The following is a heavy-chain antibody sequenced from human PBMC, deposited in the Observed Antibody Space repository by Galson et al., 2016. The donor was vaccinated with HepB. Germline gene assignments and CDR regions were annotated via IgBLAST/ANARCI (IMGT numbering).Heavy chain of an antibody. CDR3: ARGGRTEETSLVY. Sequence: SLRLSCAASGFTFRTYSMNWVRQAPGKGLEWVSVISSSVSYIYYADSVKGRFTISRDNAKNSLYLQMNSLRVEDTAVHYCARGGRTEETSLVYWGQGTLVTVSS. J-gene: IGHJ4*02. CDR1: GFTFRTYS. D-gene: IGHD1-14*01. CDR2: ISSSVSYI. V-gene: IGHV3-21*01.